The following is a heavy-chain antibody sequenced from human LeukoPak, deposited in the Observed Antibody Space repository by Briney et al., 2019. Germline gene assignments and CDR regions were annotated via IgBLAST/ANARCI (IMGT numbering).Heavy chain of an antibody. J-gene: IGHJ4*02. V-gene: IGHV4-31*03. Sequence: SGTLSLTCTVSGGSISSGGYYWSWIRQHPGKGLEWIGYIYYSGSTYYNPSLKSRVTISVDTSKNQFSLKLSSVTAADTAVYYCASHLKDYDSSGYPDYWGQGTLVTVSS. CDR3: ASHLKDYDSSGYPDY. CDR1: GGSISSGGYY. CDR2: IYYSGST. D-gene: IGHD3-22*01.